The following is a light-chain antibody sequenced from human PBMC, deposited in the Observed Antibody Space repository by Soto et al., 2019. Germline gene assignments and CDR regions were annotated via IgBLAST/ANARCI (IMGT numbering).Light chain of an antibody. CDR1: QSISGW. Sequence: DIQMTQSPSTLSATVGDRVTITCRASQSISGWLAWYQQKPGKAPNLLISDASSLESGVPSRFSGSGSGTEFTLTISGLQPDDFATYYCQQYSSYSSFGQGTKLEIK. CDR3: QQYSSYSS. CDR2: DAS. V-gene: IGKV1-5*01. J-gene: IGKJ2*01.